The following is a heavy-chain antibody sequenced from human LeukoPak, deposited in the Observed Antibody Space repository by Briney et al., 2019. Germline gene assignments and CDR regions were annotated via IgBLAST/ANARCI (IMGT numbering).Heavy chain of an antibody. J-gene: IGHJ4*02. CDR1: GGSISSSNYY. V-gene: IGHV4-39*07. Sequence: SETLSLTCTVSGGSISSSNYYWGWIRQPPGKGLEWIGSIYYSGSTYYNPSLKSRVTMSVDTSKNQFSLKLSSVTAADTAVYYCARELRLGELSSPYYFDYWGQGTLVTVSS. CDR3: ARELRLGELSSPYYFDY. D-gene: IGHD3-16*02. CDR2: IYYSGST.